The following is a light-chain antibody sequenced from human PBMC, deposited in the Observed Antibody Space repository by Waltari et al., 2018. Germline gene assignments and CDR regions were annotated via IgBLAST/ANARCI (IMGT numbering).Light chain of an antibody. Sequence: QTVETQEPSFSVSPGGTVTLTCGLSSGSVSTSSYPSWYQPTPGQAPRTLIYSTNTRSSGVPDRFSGSILGNKAALTITGAQADDESDYYCVLYMGSGVWVFGGGTKLTVL. CDR3: VLYMGSGVWV. CDR2: STN. J-gene: IGLJ3*02. CDR1: SGSVSTSSY. V-gene: IGLV8-61*01.